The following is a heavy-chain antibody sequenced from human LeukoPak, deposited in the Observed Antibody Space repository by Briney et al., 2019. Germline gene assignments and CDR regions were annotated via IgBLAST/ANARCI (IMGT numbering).Heavy chain of an antibody. CDR2: INSDGSST. CDR3: ARSGYNRFDY. V-gene: IGHV3-74*01. Sequence: GGSLRLSCAASGFTFSSYWMHWVRQAPGKGLVWVSRINSDGSSTNYADSVKGRFTISRDNARSTLYLQMNSLRADDTAVYYCARSGYNRFDYWGQGTLVTVSS. J-gene: IGHJ4*02. CDR1: GFTFSSYW. D-gene: IGHD5-24*01.